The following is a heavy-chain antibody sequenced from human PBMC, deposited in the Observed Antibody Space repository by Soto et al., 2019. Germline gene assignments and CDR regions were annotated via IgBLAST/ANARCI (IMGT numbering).Heavy chain of an antibody. Sequence: GGSLRLSCTASGFTFGDYAMSWFRQAPGKGLEWVGFIRSKAYGGSTEYAASVKGRFTISRDDSKSIAYLQMNSLKTEDTAVYYCTGVACRTGYSTGWYPFDYWGQGTLVTVSS. CDR1: GFTFGDYA. D-gene: IGHD6-19*01. V-gene: IGHV3-49*03. J-gene: IGHJ4*02. CDR3: TGVACRTGYSTGWYPFDY. CDR2: IRSKAYGGST.